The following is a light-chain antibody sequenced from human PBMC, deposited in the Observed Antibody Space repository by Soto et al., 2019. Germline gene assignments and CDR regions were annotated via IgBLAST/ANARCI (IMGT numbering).Light chain of an antibody. Sequence: DIVMTQSPDSLSVSLGERATINCKSSQSVLSSSNNKNYLAWYQQKPGQPPKVVIYWASTRGSGVPDRFSGSGSGIDFALTVSSLQAEDVAVYYCQHYYSSPLTFGGGTKVEIK. CDR1: QSVLSSSNNKNY. CDR2: WAS. J-gene: IGKJ4*01. V-gene: IGKV4-1*01. CDR3: QHYYSSPLT.